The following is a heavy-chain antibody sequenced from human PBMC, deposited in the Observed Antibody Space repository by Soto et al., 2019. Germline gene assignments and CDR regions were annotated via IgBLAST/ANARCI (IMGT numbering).Heavy chain of an antibody. Sequence: ASVKVSCKGSGGTFSSYALSWVRQAPGQGLEWMGGIIPIFGTANYAQNFPGRVTITADKSTSTDYMALSSFRAEYSAVYYXSRDPIPIVAKSKRQTNWFAPRCQGNPVTVSS. CDR3: SRDPIPIVAKSKRQTNWFAP. J-gene: IGHJ5*02. V-gene: IGHV1-69*06. CDR2: IIPIFGTA. CDR1: GGTFSSYA. D-gene: IGHD5-12*01.